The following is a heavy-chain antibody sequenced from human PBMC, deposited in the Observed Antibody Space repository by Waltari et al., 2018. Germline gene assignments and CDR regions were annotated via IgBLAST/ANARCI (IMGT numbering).Heavy chain of an antibody. V-gene: IGHV3-33*06. CDR1: GFTFSRYA. J-gene: IGHJ4*02. Sequence: QVQLVESGGGVVQPGRSLRLSCAASGFTFSRYAMHWVRQAPGEGLGWVEVIWYDGSYKFYADSVKGRFSISRDNPKNTLHLQMDSLRAEDSAIYYCAKDGSASRLVRYYLDSWGPGTLVTVSS. D-gene: IGHD2-8*02. CDR3: AKDGSASRLVRYYLDS. CDR2: IWYDGSYK.